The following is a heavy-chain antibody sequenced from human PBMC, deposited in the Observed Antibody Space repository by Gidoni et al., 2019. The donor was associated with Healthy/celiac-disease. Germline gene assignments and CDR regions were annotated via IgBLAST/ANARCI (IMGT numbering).Heavy chain of an antibody. D-gene: IGHD3-10*01. CDR1: GFTFSRYG. J-gene: IGHJ4*02. Sequence: QVQLVESGGGVVQPGRSLRLSCSASGFTFSRYGMHWVRQAPGKGLEWVAVISYDGSNKYYADSVKGRFTISRDNSKNTLYLKMNSLRAEDTAVYYCARVSPYYYGSGSSVEDYWGQGTLVTVSS. CDR2: ISYDGSNK. CDR3: ARVSPYYYGSGSSVEDY. V-gene: IGHV3-30*03.